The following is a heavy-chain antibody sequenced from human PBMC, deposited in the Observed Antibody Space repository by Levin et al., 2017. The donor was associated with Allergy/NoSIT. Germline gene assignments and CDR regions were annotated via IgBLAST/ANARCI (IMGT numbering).Heavy chain of an antibody. J-gene: IGHJ4*02. CDR1: GFTFSSYA. D-gene: IGHD3-22*01. V-gene: IGHV3-30*04. CDR3: ARSGPGVITTLSFDY. CDR2: ISYDGSNK. Sequence: GGSLRLSCAASGFTFSSYAMHWVRQAPGKGLEWVAVISYDGSNKYYADSVKGRFTISRDNSKNTLYLQMNSLRAEDTAVYYCARSGPGVITTLSFDYWGQGTLVTVSS.